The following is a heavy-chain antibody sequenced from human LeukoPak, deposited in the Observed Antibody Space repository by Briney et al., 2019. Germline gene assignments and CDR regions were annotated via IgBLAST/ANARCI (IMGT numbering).Heavy chain of an antibody. Sequence: PGGSPRLSCAASRFPFSTYAMSWARQAPGKALERGSVIGGGGGDTYCADSVKGRFTISGDNSKNTVYLQMNSLRAEDTALYYCAKGGVYGDYYFDYWGQGTLVTVSS. D-gene: IGHD4-17*01. CDR3: AKGGVYGDYYFDY. CDR1: RFPFSTYA. V-gene: IGHV3-23*01. J-gene: IGHJ4*02. CDR2: IGGGGGDT.